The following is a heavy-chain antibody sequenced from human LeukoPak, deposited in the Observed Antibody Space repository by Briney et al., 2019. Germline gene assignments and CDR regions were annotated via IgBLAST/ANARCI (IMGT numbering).Heavy chain of an antibody. V-gene: IGHV3-73*01. CDR3: TRHATESGIAAPGDY. CDR1: GFTFSASD. Sequence: GGSLRLSCAASGFTFSASDIHWVRQASGKGLEWVGRIRSKANSYATIYAASVKGWFSISRDDSKNTAYLQMNSLKTEDTAVYYCTRHATESGIAAPGDYWGQGNLVTVSS. D-gene: IGHD6-13*01. J-gene: IGHJ4*02. CDR2: IRSKANSYAT.